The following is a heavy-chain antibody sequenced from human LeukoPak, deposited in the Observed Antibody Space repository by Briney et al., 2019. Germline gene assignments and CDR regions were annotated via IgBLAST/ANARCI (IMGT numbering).Heavy chain of an antibody. J-gene: IGHJ4*02. CDR1: GFTFSSYW. CDR2: IYHSGST. CDR3: AREGPKDWFPLDY. Sequence: PGGSLRLSCAASGFTFSSYWMSWVRQPPGKGLEWIGEIYHSGSTNYNPSLKSRVTISVDKSKNQFSLKLSSVTAADTAVYYCAREGPKDWFPLDYWGQGTLVTVSS. D-gene: IGHD3/OR15-3a*01. V-gene: IGHV4-4*02.